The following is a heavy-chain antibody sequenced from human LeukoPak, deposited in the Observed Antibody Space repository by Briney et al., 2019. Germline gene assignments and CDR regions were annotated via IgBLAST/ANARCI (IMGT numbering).Heavy chain of an antibody. CDR1: RFTFSNFA. Sequence: PGGSLRLSCAASRFTFSNFAMSWVRQAPGKGLQWVSAISDSGGGTFYADSVKGRFTISRDSSKNTLYLQMNSLRAVDTAVYYCAKVGVGWVAFEYWGQGTLVTVSS. V-gene: IGHV3-23*01. CDR3: AKVGVGWVAFEY. J-gene: IGHJ4*02. CDR2: ISDSGGGT. D-gene: IGHD3-16*01.